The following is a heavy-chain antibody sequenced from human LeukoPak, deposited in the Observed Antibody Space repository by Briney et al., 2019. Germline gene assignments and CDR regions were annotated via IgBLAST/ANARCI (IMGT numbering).Heavy chain of an antibody. D-gene: IGHD6-19*01. J-gene: IGHJ4*02. Sequence: SETLSLTCTVSGGSMNNRDYYWSWIRQPPGKGLEWLGYIYYSGSTNYNPSLKSRVTISVDTSKNQFSLKLSSVTAADTAVYYCARIIAVAGQIDYWGQGTLVTVSS. V-gene: IGHV4-61*08. CDR2: IYYSGST. CDR1: GGSMNNRDYY. CDR3: ARIIAVAGQIDY.